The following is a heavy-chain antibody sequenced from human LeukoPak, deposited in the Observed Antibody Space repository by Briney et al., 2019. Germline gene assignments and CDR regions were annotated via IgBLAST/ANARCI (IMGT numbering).Heavy chain of an antibody. D-gene: IGHD1-26*01. J-gene: IGHJ4*02. CDR3: ARALFSGWESDY. CDR2: ISTYNDNI. V-gene: IGHV1-18*01. Sequence: ASVKVSCKASGYTFTSYGISWVRQAPGQGLEWMGWISTYNDNINYAQKLQDRVTMTTDTSTDTASMEVRSLRSDDTAVYYCARALFSGWESDYWGQGTLVTVSS. CDR1: GYTFTSYG.